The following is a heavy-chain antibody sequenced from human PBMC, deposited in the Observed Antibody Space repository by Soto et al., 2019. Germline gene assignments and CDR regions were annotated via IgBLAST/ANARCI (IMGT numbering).Heavy chain of an antibody. V-gene: IGHV4-34*01. CDR3: ATRITVFGLLIPPFDP. CDR1: GGSVNGYY. J-gene: IGHJ5*02. D-gene: IGHD3-3*01. CDR2: INHTGGT. Sequence: SETLSLTCAVYGGSVNGYYWNWIRQPPGRGPEWIGEINHTGGTHYNPSLKSRVTMSVDTSKNQFSLRLSSVTAADTAIYYCATRITVFGLLIPPFDPWGQGTQVTVSS.